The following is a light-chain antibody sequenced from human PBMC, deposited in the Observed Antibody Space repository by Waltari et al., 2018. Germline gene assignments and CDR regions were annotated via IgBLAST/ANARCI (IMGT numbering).Light chain of an antibody. CDR2: GVT. CDR1: TTDVGGYHF. CDR3: CSCGGSLTPVV. Sequence: QSALTQPRSVSGSPGQSVTLSCHGTTTDVGGYHFVSWYQQFPGKSPKFLIDGVTKRPSGVPDRFSGSRSGNTASLTISGLQAEDEAYYYCCSCGGSLTPVVFGGGTKLTVL. J-gene: IGLJ2*01. V-gene: IGLV2-11*01.